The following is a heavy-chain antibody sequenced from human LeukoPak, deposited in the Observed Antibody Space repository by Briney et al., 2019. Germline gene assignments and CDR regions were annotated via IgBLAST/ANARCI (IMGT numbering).Heavy chain of an antibody. CDR1: GYTFTSYD. Sequence: ASVKVSCKASGYTFTSYDINWVRQATGQGLEWMGWMNPNSGNTGYAQKFQGRVTITRNTSISTAYMELSSLRSEDTAVYYCARVRPYYYMDVWGKGTTVTVSS. V-gene: IGHV1-8*03. J-gene: IGHJ6*03. CDR2: MNPNSGNT. D-gene: IGHD6-6*01. CDR3: ARVRPYYYMDV.